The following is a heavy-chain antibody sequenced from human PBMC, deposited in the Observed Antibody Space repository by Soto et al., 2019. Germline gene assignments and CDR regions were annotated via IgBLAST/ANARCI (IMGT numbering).Heavy chain of an antibody. CDR2: IYYSGST. CDR1: GGSISSYY. D-gene: IGHD3-10*01. J-gene: IGHJ4*02. Sequence: QVQLQESGPGLVKPSETLSLTCTVSGGSISSYYWSWIRQPPGKGLEWIGYIYYSGSTNYNPSLKSXXTXSXXTSKNQFSLKLSSVTAADTAVYYCATEDRGVYFDYWGQGTLVTVSS. CDR3: ATEDRGVYFDY. V-gene: IGHV4-59*01.